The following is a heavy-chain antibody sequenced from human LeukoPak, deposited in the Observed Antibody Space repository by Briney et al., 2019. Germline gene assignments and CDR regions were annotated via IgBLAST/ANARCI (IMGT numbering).Heavy chain of an antibody. CDR2: ISAYNGNT. V-gene: IGHV1-18*01. CDR1: GYTFTNYG. D-gene: IGHD7-27*01. Sequence: GASVQVSCKTSGYTFTNYGISWVRQAPGQGLEWLGWISAYNGNTDYAQNLQGRVTMTTDTSTSTAYMALRSLRSDDTAVYYCARDRRTGDFRLDAFDIWGQGTMVTVSS. CDR3: ARDRRTGDFRLDAFDI. J-gene: IGHJ3*02.